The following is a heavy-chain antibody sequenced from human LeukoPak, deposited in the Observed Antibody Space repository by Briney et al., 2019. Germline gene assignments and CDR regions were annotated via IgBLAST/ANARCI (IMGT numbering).Heavy chain of an antibody. CDR1: GFTFSTYG. D-gene: IGHD2-15*01. CDR3: AKGVVAATNAAYYGMDV. J-gene: IGHJ6*02. CDR2: IWHDGSKT. Sequence: GGSLRLSCAGSGFTFSTYGMHWVRQTPGKGLEWVAVIWHDGSKTYYAESVKGRFTISRDNSKNTLYLQMNSLRPEDTAVYYCAKGVVAATNAAYYGMDVWGQGTTVTVSS. V-gene: IGHV3-30*02.